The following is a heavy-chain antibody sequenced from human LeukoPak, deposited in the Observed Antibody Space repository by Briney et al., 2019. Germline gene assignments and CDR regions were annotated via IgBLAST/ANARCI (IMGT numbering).Heavy chain of an antibody. J-gene: IGHJ4*02. CDR2: IIPIFGTA. CDR3: ASGGYCSGGSCYSLCAY. CDR1: GGTFSSYA. Sequence: SVKVSCKASGGTFSSYAISWVRQAPGQGLEWMGGIIPIFGTANYAQKFQGRVTITADKSTSTAYMELSSLRSEDTAVYYCASGGYCSGGSCYSLCAYWGQGTLVTVSS. D-gene: IGHD2-15*01. V-gene: IGHV1-69*06.